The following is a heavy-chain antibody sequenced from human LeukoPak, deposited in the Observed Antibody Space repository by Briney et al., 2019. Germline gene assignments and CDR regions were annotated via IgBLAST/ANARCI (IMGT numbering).Heavy chain of an antibody. CDR2: ISSSSSTI. D-gene: IGHD3-22*01. V-gene: IGHV3-48*01. CDR1: GFTFSSYN. CDR3: AKVLYYYDSSGQIFDY. J-gene: IGHJ4*02. Sequence: GGSLRLSCAASGFTFSSYNMNWVRQAPGKGLEWVSYISSSSSTIYYADSVKGRFTISRDNAKNSLYLQMNSLRAEDTAVYYCAKVLYYYDSSGQIFDYWGQGTLVTVSS.